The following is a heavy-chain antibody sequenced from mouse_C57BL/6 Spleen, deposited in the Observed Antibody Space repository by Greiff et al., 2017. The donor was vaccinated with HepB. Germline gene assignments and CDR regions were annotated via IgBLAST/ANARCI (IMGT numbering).Heavy chain of an antibody. CDR3: ARGYLDY. V-gene: IGHV1-69*01. Sequence: QVQLKQSGAELVMPGASVKLSCKASGYTFTSYWMHWVKQRPGQGLEWIGEIDPSDSYTNYNQKFKGKSTLTVDKSSSTAYMQLSSLTSEDSAVYYCARGYLDYWGQGTTLTVSS. J-gene: IGHJ2*01. CDR2: IDPSDSYT. CDR1: GYTFTSYW.